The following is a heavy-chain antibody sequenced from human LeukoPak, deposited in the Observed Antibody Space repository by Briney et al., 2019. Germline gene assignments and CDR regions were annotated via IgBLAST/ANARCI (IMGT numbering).Heavy chain of an antibody. D-gene: IGHD1-26*01. Sequence: SGGSLRLSCVASGLTFDDYGMSWVRQAPGKGLEWVSGINWNGGTTTYADSVKGRFTISRDNAKKSLYLQMNSLRVEDTAFYYCARNSGANVYTYSFQYWGRGTLVTVSS. CDR3: ARNSGANVYTYSFQY. CDR1: GLTFDDYG. J-gene: IGHJ4*02. V-gene: IGHV3-20*04. CDR2: INWNGGTT.